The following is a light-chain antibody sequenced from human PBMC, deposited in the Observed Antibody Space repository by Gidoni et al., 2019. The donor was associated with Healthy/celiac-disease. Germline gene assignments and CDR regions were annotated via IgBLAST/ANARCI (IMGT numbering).Light chain of an antibody. CDR1: SSNIGADYG. CDR2: GNT. V-gene: IGLV1-40*01. J-gene: IGLJ2*01. CDR3: QSYDSGLSGSV. Sequence: QSVLTQPPSVSGAPGQRVPISCTGSSSNIGADYGVHWYQQLPGTAPKLLIYGNTNRPSGVPDRFSGSKSGTSASLAITGLQAEDEADYYCQSYDSGLSGSVFGGGTKLTVL.